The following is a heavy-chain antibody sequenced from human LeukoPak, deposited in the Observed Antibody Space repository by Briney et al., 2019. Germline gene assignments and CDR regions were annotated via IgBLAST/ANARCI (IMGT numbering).Heavy chain of an antibody. CDR1: GYTFTSYD. J-gene: IGHJ6*03. CDR2: MNPNSGNT. CDR3: ARVGLQYYYYYYMDV. Sequence: GASVKVSCMASGYTFTSYDINWVRQATGQGLEWMGWMNPNSGNTGYAQKFQGRVTMTRNTSISTAYMELSSLRSEDTAVYYCARVGLQYYYYYYMDVWGKGTTVTVSS. V-gene: IGHV1-8*01.